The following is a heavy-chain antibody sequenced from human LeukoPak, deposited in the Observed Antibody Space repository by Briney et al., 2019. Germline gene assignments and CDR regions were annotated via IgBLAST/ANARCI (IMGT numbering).Heavy chain of an antibody. J-gene: IGHJ1*01. D-gene: IGHD6-13*01. V-gene: IGHV4-59*01. Sequence: SETLSLTCTVSGDSISSYYWSWIRQPPGKGLEWIGAVYYTGSTNYNPSLKSRVTISADPSKTLCSLKVSSVTAADTAFYCCARDRGGSSWYGDFQYWGQGTLVTVS. CDR2: VYYTGST. CDR1: GDSISSYY. CDR3: ARDRGGSSWYGDFQY.